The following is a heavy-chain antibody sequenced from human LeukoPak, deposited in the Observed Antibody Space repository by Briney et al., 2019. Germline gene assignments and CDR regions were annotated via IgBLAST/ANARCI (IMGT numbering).Heavy chain of an antibody. CDR1: GFTFSRYG. CDR3: AKDPGFWSGYSDY. CDR2: ISYDGSNK. D-gene: IGHD3-3*01. J-gene: IGHJ4*02. V-gene: IGHV3-30*18. Sequence: GGSLRLSCGASGFTFSRYGMHWVRQAPGKGLEWVAVISYDGSNKYYVDSVKGRFTISRDNSKNTLYLQMNSLRPEDTAVYYCAKDPGFWSGYSDYWGQGTLVTVSS.